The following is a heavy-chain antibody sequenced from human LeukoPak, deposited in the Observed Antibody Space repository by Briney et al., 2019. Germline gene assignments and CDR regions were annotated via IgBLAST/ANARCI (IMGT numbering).Heavy chain of an antibody. V-gene: IGHV1-69*01. CDR1: GGTFSIYA. Sequence: SVNVSYKASGGTFSIYAISWVRQAPGQALEWMGGIIPIFGTANYAQKFQGRVTITADESTSTAYMELSSLRSEDTAVYYCAREYSGYDRGIDYWGQGTLVTVSS. J-gene: IGHJ4*02. D-gene: IGHD5-12*01. CDR2: IIPIFGTA. CDR3: AREYSGYDRGIDY.